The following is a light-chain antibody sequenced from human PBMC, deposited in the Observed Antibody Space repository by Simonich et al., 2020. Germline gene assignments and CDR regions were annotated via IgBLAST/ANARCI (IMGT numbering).Light chain of an antibody. Sequence: QSALTQPASVSGSPGQSITISCTGTSRDVGSYNLVSWYQQHPGKAPKLMIYEGSKRPAGVSNVFSGSKSGNTASLTISGLQAEDEADYYCCSYASSSTWVFGGGTKLTVL. J-gene: IGLJ3*02. V-gene: IGLV2-23*01. CDR1: SRDVGSYNL. CDR3: CSYASSSTWV. CDR2: EGS.